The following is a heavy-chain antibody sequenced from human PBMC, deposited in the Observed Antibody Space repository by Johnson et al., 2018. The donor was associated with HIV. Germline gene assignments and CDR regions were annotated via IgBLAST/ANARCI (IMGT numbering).Heavy chain of an antibody. J-gene: IGHJ3*02. CDR2: ISGSGGST. Sequence: VQLVESGGGLVQPGGSLRLSCAASGFTFSSYAMSWVRQAPGKGLEWVSAISGSGGSTYYADSVKGRFTISRDNSKNTLYLQMNSLRAEDTAVYYCARDGGDCSSTSCLGSPGVYDTSHAFDIWGQGTMVTVSS. CDR3: ARDGGDCSSTSCLGSPGVYDTSHAFDI. V-gene: IGHV3-23*04. CDR1: GFTFSSYA. D-gene: IGHD2-2*01.